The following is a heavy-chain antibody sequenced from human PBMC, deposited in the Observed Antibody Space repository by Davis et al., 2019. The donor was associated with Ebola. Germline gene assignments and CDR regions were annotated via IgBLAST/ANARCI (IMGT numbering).Heavy chain of an antibody. D-gene: IGHD3/OR15-3a*01. V-gene: IGHV3-15*07. CDR2: IKSKTDGGTT. Sequence: GESLKISCAASGFTFSSYWMHWVRQAPGKGLEWVGRIKSKTDGGTTDYAAPVKGRFTISRDDSKNTLYLQMNSLKTEDTAVYYCTTDRDWGDAFDIWGQGTMVTVSS. CDR1: GFTFSSYW. J-gene: IGHJ3*02. CDR3: TTDRDWGDAFDI.